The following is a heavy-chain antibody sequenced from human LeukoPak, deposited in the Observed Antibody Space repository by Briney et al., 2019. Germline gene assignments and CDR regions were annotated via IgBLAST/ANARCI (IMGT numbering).Heavy chain of an antibody. CDR2: ISYDGSNK. CDR3: AKDLYSSGHYDSSGYYSRYFDY. D-gene: IGHD3-22*01. J-gene: IGHJ4*02. V-gene: IGHV3-30*18. CDR1: GFTFSSYG. Sequence: GRSLRLSCAASGFTFSSYGMHWVRQAPGKGLEWVAVISYDGSNKYYADSVKGRFTISRDNSKNTLYLQMNSLRAEDTAVYYCAKDLYSSGHYDSSGYYSRYFDYWGQGTLVTVSS.